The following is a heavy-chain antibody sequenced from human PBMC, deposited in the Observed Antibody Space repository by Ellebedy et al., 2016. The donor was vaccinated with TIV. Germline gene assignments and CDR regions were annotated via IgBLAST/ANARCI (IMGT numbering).Heavy chain of an antibody. Sequence: SQTLSLTCSISGDSLSSNSAAWNWIRQSPSRGLEWLGRTYYRSKWYNDYAVSVKSRITINPDTSKNQFSLQLNSVTPEDTAVYYCARVPLWFGEFDNDYWGQGTLVTVSS. V-gene: IGHV6-1*01. CDR1: GDSLSSNSAA. CDR3: ARVPLWFGEFDNDY. CDR2: TYYRSKWYN. D-gene: IGHD3-10*01. J-gene: IGHJ4*02.